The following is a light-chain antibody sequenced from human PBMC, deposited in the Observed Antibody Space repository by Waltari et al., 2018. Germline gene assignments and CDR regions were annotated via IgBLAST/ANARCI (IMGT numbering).Light chain of an antibody. Sequence: EIALTQSPGTMTFSPGEIATLSCRASQSVSRALAWYQQNPGQAPRLLIYGASNRATGIPDRFSGSGSGTDFSLIISRLEPEDFAVYYCQHYVSLPVTFGQGTKVEIK. V-gene: IGKV3-20*01. CDR1: QSVSRA. CDR3: QHYVSLPVT. CDR2: GAS. J-gene: IGKJ1*01.